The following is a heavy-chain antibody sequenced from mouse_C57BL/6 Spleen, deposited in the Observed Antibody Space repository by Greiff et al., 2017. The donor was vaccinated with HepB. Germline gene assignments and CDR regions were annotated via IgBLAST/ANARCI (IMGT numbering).Heavy chain of an antibody. Sequence: VQLQQSGAELVRPGASVTLSCKASGYTFTDYEMHWVKQTPVHGLEWIGAIDPETGGTAYNQKFKGKAILTADKSSSTAYMELRSLTSEDSAVYYCTRSPTVVARGNYFDYWGQGTTLTVSS. CDR1: GYTFTDYE. J-gene: IGHJ2*01. CDR2: IDPETGGT. D-gene: IGHD1-1*01. CDR3: TRSPTVVARGNYFDY. V-gene: IGHV1-15*01.